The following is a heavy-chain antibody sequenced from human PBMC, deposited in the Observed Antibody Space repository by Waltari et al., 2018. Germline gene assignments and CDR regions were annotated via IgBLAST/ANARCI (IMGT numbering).Heavy chain of an antibody. Sequence: QLQLQESGPGLVKPSETLSLTCTVSGGSISSRSYYWGWSRQPPGKGLEWIGSIYYSGSTYYNPSLKSRVTISVDTSKNQFSLKLSSVTAADTAVYYCARLDSSSWHPFDYWGQGTLVTVSS. J-gene: IGHJ4*02. D-gene: IGHD6-13*01. CDR2: IYYSGST. CDR1: GGSISSRSYY. V-gene: IGHV4-39*01. CDR3: ARLDSSSWHPFDY.